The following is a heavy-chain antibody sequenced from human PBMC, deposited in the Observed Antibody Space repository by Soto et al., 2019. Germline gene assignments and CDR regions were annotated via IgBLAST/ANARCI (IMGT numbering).Heavy chain of an antibody. CDR3: ARDAGWLGYYGMDL. J-gene: IGHJ6*02. D-gene: IGHD5-12*01. CDR1: VGSFSGYY. V-gene: IGHV4-34*01. CDR2: INHSGST. Sequence: VYVGSFSGYYWRWIRQPPGKGLEWIGEINHSGSTNYNPSLKSRVTISVDTSKNQFSLKLSSVTAADTAVYYCARDAGWLGYYGMDLWGQGNPGHR.